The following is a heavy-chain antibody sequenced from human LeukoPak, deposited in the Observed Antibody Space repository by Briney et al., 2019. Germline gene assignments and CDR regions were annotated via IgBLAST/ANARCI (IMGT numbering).Heavy chain of an antibody. CDR2: IYHSGST. CDR1: GGSISSSNW. Sequence: SETLSLTCAVSGGSISSSNWWSWVRQPPGKGLEWIGEIYHSGSTNYNPSLKSRVTISVDTSKNQFSLILSSVTAADTAVYYCARHRWELNAFDIWGQGTMVTVSS. CDR3: ARHRWELNAFDI. V-gene: IGHV4-4*02. J-gene: IGHJ3*02. D-gene: IGHD1-26*01.